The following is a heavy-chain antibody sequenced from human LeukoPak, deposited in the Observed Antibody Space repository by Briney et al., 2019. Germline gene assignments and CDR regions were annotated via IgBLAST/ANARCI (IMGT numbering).Heavy chain of an antibody. CDR3: PRGGAQIAVAAPFDY. CDR2: IIPIFGTA. Sequence: ASVKVSCKASGGTFSSYAISWVRQAPGQGLEWMGGIIPIFGTANYAQKFQGRVTITADKSTSTAYMELSSLRSEDTAVYYCPRGGAQIAVAAPFDYWGQGTLVTVSS. D-gene: IGHD6-19*01. J-gene: IGHJ4*02. CDR1: GGTFSSYA. V-gene: IGHV1-69*06.